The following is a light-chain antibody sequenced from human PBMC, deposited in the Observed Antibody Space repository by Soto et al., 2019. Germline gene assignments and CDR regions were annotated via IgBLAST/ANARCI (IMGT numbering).Light chain of an antibody. Sequence: DIQMTQSPSSLSASVVDRVTITFRASQGISNYLAWYQQKPGTVPKLLIYDASILETGVPSRFSGSGSGTDFSFTISSLQPEDIATYYCQQYDNLPLTFGGGTKVDIK. J-gene: IGKJ4*01. CDR2: DAS. CDR1: QGISNY. CDR3: QQYDNLPLT. V-gene: IGKV1-33*01.